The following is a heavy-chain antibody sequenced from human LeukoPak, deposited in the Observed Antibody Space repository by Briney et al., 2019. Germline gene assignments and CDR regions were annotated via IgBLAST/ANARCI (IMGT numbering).Heavy chain of an antibody. V-gene: IGHV3-9*01. D-gene: IGHD3-16*01. Sequence: PGRSLRLSCAASGFTFDDYAMHWLRQAPGKGLEWVSGIGWNGNNIGYAESVKGRFIMSRDNAKNSLSLQMNSLRVEDTALYYCEKDMGGGGPLEYWGQGTLVTVSS. CDR2: IGWNGNNI. CDR3: EKDMGGGGPLEY. CDR1: GFTFDDYA. J-gene: IGHJ4*02.